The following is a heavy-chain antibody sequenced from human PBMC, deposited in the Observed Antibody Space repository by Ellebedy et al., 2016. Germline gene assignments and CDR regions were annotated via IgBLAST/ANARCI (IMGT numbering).Heavy chain of an antibody. D-gene: IGHD6-13*01. J-gene: IGHJ6*03. Sequence: SETLSLXCTVSGDSISSYYCNWIRQPPGKGLEWIGYIYYSGSTNYNPSLKSRVTISVDTSKNQFSLKLSSVTAADTAVYYCARERMYSSSWRLKYYYYMDVWGKGTTVTVSS. V-gene: IGHV4-59*12. CDR2: IYYSGST. CDR1: GDSISSYY. CDR3: ARERMYSSSWRLKYYYYMDV.